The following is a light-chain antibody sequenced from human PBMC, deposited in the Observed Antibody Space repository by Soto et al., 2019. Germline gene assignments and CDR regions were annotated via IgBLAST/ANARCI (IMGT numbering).Light chain of an antibody. J-gene: IGLJ3*02. V-gene: IGLV2-8*01. CDR3: SSYAGSNTFL. CDR2: EVN. Sequence: QSALTQPPSASRSSGQSVTISCPGTSSDVGDYNYVSWYQQHPGKAPKLIIYEVNKRPSGVPDRFSGSKSGNTASLTVSGLQAEDEADYYCSSYAGSNTFLFGGGTK. CDR1: SSDVGDYNY.